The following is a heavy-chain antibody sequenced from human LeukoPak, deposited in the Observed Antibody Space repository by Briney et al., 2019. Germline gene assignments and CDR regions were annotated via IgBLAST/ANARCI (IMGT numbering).Heavy chain of an antibody. CDR2: ISADNGNT. CDR1: GYTFTSYG. Sequence: AAVKVSCQASGYTFTSYGFSWVRQAPGQGLEWMGWISADNGNTNYAQQLQGRVTMTTDTSTSTAYMELRSLRSDDTAVYYCASNTWDYVWGSYRPNWFDPWGQGTLVTVSS. J-gene: IGHJ5*02. V-gene: IGHV1-18*01. CDR3: ASNTWDYVWGSYRPNWFDP. D-gene: IGHD3-16*02.